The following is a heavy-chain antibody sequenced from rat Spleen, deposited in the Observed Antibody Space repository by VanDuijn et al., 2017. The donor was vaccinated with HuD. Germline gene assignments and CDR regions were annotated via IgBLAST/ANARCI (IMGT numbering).Heavy chain of an antibody. CDR1: GHSISSSYR. V-gene: IGHV3-3*01. CDR2: VNSAGST. Sequence: EVQLQESGPGLVKPSQSLSLTCSVTGHSISSSYRWNWIRKFPGNRLEWMGYVNSAGSTIYNTSLESRISITRDTSKNQFFLQVNSVTTEDTGTYFCARSDGTHYYLPFANWGQGTLVTVSS. CDR3: ARSDGTHYYLPFAN. J-gene: IGHJ3*01. D-gene: IGHD1-12*02.